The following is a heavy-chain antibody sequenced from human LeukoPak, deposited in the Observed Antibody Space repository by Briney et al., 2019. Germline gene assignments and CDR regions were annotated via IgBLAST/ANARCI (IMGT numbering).Heavy chain of an antibody. CDR1: GGSISTYY. D-gene: IGHD3-3*01. Sequence: SETLSLTCTVSGGSISTYYWSWMRQPPGRGLEWIGYIYYSGGTNHNPSLQSRVTISVDTSKNQFSLKLNSVTAADTAVYYCARGGVPGGFYGSFDYWGQGTLVSVSS. CDR2: IYYSGGT. CDR3: ARGGVPGGFYGSFDY. V-gene: IGHV4-59*01. J-gene: IGHJ4*02.